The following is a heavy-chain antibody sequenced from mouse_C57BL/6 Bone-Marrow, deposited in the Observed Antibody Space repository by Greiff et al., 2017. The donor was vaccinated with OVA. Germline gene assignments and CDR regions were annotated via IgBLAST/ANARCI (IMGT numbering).Heavy chain of an antibody. Sequence: QVQLQQPGAELVRPGTSVKLSCKASGYTFTSYWMHWVKQRPGQGLEWIGVIDPSDSYTTYNQKFKGKATLTVDTSSSTAYMQRSSLTSEDSAVYYCARGPIYYGAYWGQGTLVTVSA. CDR2: IDPSDSYT. D-gene: IGHD2-1*01. CDR3: ARGPIYYGAY. CDR1: GYTFTSYW. J-gene: IGHJ3*01. V-gene: IGHV1-59*01.